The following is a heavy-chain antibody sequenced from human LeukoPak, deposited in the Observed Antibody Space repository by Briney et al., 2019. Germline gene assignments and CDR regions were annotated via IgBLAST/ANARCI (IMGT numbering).Heavy chain of an antibody. CDR2: IYHSGST. CDR3: ARGERGRDRYNFDDGINV. J-gene: IGHJ6*02. D-gene: IGHD5-24*01. CDR1: RGSISSGGYS. Sequence: SQTLFLTCAVSRGSISSGGYSWSCFRQPPGKGLEWLGYIYHSGSTYSKPSLKSRVTITVDRSKNQFSLKLSSVTAADTAVYYCARGERGRDRYNFDDGINVWGQGTTVTVSS. V-gene: IGHV4-30-2*01.